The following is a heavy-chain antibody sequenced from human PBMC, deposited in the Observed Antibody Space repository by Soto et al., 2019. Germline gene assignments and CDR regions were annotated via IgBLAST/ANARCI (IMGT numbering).Heavy chain of an antibody. CDR1: VGSISSYY. D-gene: IGHD2-8*01. Sequence: QVQLQESGPGLVKPSETLSLTCTVSVGSISSYYWSWIRQPPGKGLQWIGYIYYSGSTNYNPSLKSRVTISVDTSKNKFSLKLSSVTAADTAVYYCARDWTNGVCYTDGGYLYNWFDPWGKGTLVTVSS. CDR2: IYYSGST. J-gene: IGHJ5*02. CDR3: ARDWTNGVCYTDGGYLYNWFDP. V-gene: IGHV4-59*01.